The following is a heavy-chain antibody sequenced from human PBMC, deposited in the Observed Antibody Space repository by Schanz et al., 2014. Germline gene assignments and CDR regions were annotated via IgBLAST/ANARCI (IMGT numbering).Heavy chain of an antibody. D-gene: IGHD5-12*01. J-gene: IGHJ4*02. Sequence: EVQLVESGGGLVQPGGSLRLSCAASAFIFRSYSMHWVRQAPGKGLEWVSITYSGGSTYYADSVKGRFTISRDNSKNSLYLQMDSLRSEDTALYYCAKNRAGGYESFLDSWGQGTLVTVSS. V-gene: IGHV3-43*02. CDR2: TYSGGST. CDR1: AFIFRSYS. CDR3: AKNRAGGYESFLDS.